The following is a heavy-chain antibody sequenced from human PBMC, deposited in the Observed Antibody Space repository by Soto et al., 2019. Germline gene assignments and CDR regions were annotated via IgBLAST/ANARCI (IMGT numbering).Heavy chain of an antibody. V-gene: IGHV1-46*01. CDR3: ARDRIPATTLGRFDP. Sequence: QVQLVQSGAEVKKPGASVKISCKASGYSFTSHYMHWVRQAPGQGLEWMGIINPSGGSASYVQKFQGRVTMTRDTSTSTVYMELSSLRSEDTAVYYCARDRIPATTLGRFDPWGQGTLVTVSS. J-gene: IGHJ5*02. CDR1: GYSFTSHY. D-gene: IGHD2-2*01. CDR2: INPSGGSA.